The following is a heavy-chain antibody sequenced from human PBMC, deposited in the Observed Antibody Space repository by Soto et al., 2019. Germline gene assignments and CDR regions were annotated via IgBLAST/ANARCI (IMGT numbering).Heavy chain of an antibody. Sequence: EVQLLESGGGLVQPGGSLRLSCAASGFTFSTFDMTWVRQAPGKGLEWVSLIRGDSGSTYYAESVKGRFTISKDISKNTLYRHMNIMRAEDTAVYFCVKGAWLDYWGQGNMVTVSS. CDR1: GFTFSTFD. CDR2: IRGDSGST. V-gene: IGHV3-23*01. J-gene: IGHJ4*02. CDR3: VKGAWLDY.